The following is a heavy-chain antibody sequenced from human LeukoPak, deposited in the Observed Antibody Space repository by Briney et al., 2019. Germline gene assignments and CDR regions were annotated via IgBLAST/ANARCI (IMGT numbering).Heavy chain of an antibody. D-gene: IGHD6-13*01. CDR1: GLTFDDYA. CDR3: ARDSWQLPIDY. V-gene: IGHV3-9*01. Sequence: GRSLRLSCAASGLTFDDYAMHWVRQAPGKGLVWVSGISWNSGSIGYADSVKGRFTISRDNAKNSLYLQMNSLRAEDTALYYCARDSWQLPIDYWGQGTLVTVSS. CDR2: ISWNSGSI. J-gene: IGHJ4*02.